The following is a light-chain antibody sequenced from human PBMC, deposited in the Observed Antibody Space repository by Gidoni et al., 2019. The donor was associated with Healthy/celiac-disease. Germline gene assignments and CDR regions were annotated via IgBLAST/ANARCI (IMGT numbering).Light chain of an antibody. Sequence: ETVMTQSPATLSVSPGERATLSCRASQSGSSNLAWYQQKPGQAPRLLIYGASTRAPGIPARVSGSGSGTEFTLTISSLQSEDVAVYYWQQYNNWPPLTFGGGTKVEIK. CDR2: GAS. V-gene: IGKV3-15*01. CDR1: QSGSSN. CDR3: QQYNNWPPLT. J-gene: IGKJ4*01.